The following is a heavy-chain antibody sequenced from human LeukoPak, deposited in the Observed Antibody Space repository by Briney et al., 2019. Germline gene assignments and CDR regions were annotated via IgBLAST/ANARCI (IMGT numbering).Heavy chain of an antibody. CDR1: GGTFSSYA. Sequence: GASVKVSCKASGGTFSSYAISWVRQAPGQGLEWMGGIIPIFGTANYAQKFQGRVTITADESTSTAYMELSSLRAEDTAVYYCARDFGQWQLNGGYYFDYWGQGTLVTVSS. CDR3: ARDFGQWQLNGGYYFDY. D-gene: IGHD1-26*01. CDR2: IIPIFGTA. V-gene: IGHV1-69*13. J-gene: IGHJ4*02.